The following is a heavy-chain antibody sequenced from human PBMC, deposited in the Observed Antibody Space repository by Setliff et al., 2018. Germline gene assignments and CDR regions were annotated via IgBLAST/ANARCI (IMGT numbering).Heavy chain of an antibody. CDR1: GYSISSGYY. J-gene: IGHJ4*02. CDR3: ARTHCTTTSCFYFHY. CDR2: FFHTGNT. D-gene: IGHD2-2*01. V-gene: IGHV4-38-2*02. Sequence: PSETLSLTCTVSGYSISSGYYWGWIRQPTGKGLEWLGSFFHTGNTYYNPSLEGRVTISVDTSNNQFSLKLTSVTAADTAVYYCARTHCTTTSCFYFHYWGQGTVVTVSS.